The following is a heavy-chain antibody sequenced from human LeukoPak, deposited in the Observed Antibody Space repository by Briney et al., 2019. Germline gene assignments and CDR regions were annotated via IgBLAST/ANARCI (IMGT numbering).Heavy chain of an antibody. J-gene: IGHJ4*02. D-gene: IGHD5-24*01. CDR1: GGSFTNYY. CDR3: ARTEMASSPRGYFDF. Sequence: PSETLSLTRTVSGGSFTNYYLSWIRQPPGKGLEWIGFIYYGGHSDYNPSLRSRVTLSTDTSKRQFSLTLSSVTAADTAVYYCARTEMASSPRGYFDFWGQGTLVTVST. CDR2: IYYGGHS. V-gene: IGHV4-59*01.